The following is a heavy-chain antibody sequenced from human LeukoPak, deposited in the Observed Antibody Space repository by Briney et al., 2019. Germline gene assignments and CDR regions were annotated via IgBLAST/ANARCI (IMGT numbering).Heavy chain of an antibody. CDR2: IYTSGST. J-gene: IGHJ6*03. Sequence: SETLSLTCTVSGNSISSGDNYWSWIRQPAGKGLEWIGRIYTSGSTNYNPSLKSRVTISGDTSKNQFSLRLSSVTAADTAVYYCARGACSGGSCYLYYYYYMDVWGKGTTVTVSS. D-gene: IGHD2-15*01. CDR3: ARGACSGGSCYLYYYYYMDV. CDR1: GNSISSGDNY. V-gene: IGHV4-61*02.